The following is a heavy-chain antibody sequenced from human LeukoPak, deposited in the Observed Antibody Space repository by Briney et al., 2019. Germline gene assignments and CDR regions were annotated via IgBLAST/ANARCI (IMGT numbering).Heavy chain of an antibody. CDR1: GFTFSSYA. CDR3: AGPRVFHGFDI. Sequence: GGSLRLSCAASGFTFSSYAMSWVRQAPGKGLEWVANIKQDGSDKNYVGSVKGRFTISRDNAKNSLYLQMNSLRAEDTAVYYCAGPRVFHGFDIWGQGTMVTVSS. D-gene: IGHD2-21*01. J-gene: IGHJ3*02. V-gene: IGHV3-7*01. CDR2: IKQDGSDK.